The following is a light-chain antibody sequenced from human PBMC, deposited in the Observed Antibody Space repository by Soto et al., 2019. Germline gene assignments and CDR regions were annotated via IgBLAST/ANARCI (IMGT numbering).Light chain of an antibody. V-gene: IGKV2-30*01. CDR2: KIS. CDR1: QTLVYDDGNIY. Sequence: DVVVTQSPLSLPVTLGQPASISCRSSQTLVYDDGNIYLNWFQQRPGQSPRRLIYKISTRDSGVPDRFSGSGSGTDFTLKISRVEAEDVGVYYCMQGTLWPWTFGQGTKVEI. CDR3: MQGTLWPWT. J-gene: IGKJ1*01.